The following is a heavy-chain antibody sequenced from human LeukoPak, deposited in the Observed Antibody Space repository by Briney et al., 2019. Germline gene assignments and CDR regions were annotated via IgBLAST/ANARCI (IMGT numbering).Heavy chain of an antibody. Sequence: GGSLRLSCAASGFTFSRYGMHWVRQAPGKGLEWVAVISYDGGIKYYADSVKGRFTFSRDNAKNSLYLQMNSLRAEDTAVYYCARDHYYGSGSYYTEYFQHWGQGTLVTVSS. CDR3: ARDHYYGSGSYYTEYFQH. V-gene: IGHV3-30*03. D-gene: IGHD3-10*01. CDR1: GFTFSRYG. J-gene: IGHJ1*01. CDR2: ISYDGGIK.